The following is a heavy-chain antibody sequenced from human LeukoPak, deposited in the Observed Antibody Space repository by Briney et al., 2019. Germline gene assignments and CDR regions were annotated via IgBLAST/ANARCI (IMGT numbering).Heavy chain of an antibody. CDR2: IYSGGTT. CDR1: GFSVSSNY. Sequence: GGSLRLSCAASGFSVSSNYVSWVRQAPGKGLEWVSVIYSGGTTYYADSIKGRFTISRDNSKNTLYLQMNSLRAEDTAVYYCALQNDSSPFDYWGQGTLVTVSS. J-gene: IGHJ4*02. V-gene: IGHV3-53*01. CDR3: ALQNDSSPFDY. D-gene: IGHD3-22*01.